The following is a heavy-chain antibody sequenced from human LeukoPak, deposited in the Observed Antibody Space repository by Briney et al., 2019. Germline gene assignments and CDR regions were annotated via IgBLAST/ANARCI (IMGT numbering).Heavy chain of an antibody. J-gene: IGHJ4*02. CDR1: GGTFSSYA. V-gene: IGHV1-69*13. CDR3: ARDKSVTPHRIFDY. CDR2: IIPIFGTA. Sequence: SVKVSCKASGGTFSSYAISWVRQAPGQGLEWMGGIIPIFGTANYAQKFQGRVTITADESTSTAYMELSSLRSEDTAVYYCARDKSVTPHRIFDYWGQGTLVTVSS. D-gene: IGHD2-21*01.